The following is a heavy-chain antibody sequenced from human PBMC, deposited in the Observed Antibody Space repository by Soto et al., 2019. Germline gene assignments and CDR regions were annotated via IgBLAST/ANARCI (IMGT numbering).Heavy chain of an antibody. J-gene: IGHJ6*02. D-gene: IGHD3-22*01. CDR3: ARALYYYDSSGSGYYGMDV. CDR1: GYTFTGYY. Sequence: GASVKVSCKPSGYTFTGYYMHWVRQALGQGLEWMGWINPNSGGTNYAQKFQGWVTMTRDTSISTAYMELSRLRSDDTAVYYCARALYYYDSSGSGYYGMDVWGQGTTVTVSS. V-gene: IGHV1-2*04. CDR2: INPNSGGT.